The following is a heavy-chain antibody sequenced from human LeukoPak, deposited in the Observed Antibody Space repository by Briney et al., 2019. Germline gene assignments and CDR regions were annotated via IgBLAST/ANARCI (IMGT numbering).Heavy chain of an antibody. V-gene: IGHV3-30*03. J-gene: IGHJ4*02. Sequence: GGSLRLSCAASGFTFSSYGMHWVRQAPGKGLEWVAVISHDGSNKYYADSVKGRYTISRDNSKNTLYLQMNSLRAEDTAVYYCAMRDGYNPLDYWGQGTLVTVSS. CDR2: ISHDGSNK. D-gene: IGHD5-24*01. CDR1: GFTFSSYG. CDR3: AMRDGYNPLDY.